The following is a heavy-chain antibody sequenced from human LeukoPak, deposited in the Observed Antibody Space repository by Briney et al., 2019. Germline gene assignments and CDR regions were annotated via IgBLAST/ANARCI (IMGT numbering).Heavy chain of an antibody. D-gene: IGHD2-15*01. J-gene: IGHJ4*02. CDR1: GFTFRTYG. V-gene: IGHV3-30*18. CDR2: ISYDGSNK. Sequence: GRSLRLSCAASGFTFRTYGMHWVRQAPGKGLGWVAVISYDGSNKYYADSVKGRFTISRDNSKNTLYLQMNSLRAEDTAVYYCAKPDTETDIVVVVAAPPPFDYWGQGTLVTVSS. CDR3: AKPDTETDIVVVVAAPPPFDY.